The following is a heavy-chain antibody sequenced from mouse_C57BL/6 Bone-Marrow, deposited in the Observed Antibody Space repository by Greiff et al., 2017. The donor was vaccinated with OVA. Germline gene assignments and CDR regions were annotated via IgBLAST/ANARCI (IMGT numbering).Heavy chain of an antibody. J-gene: IGHJ2*01. D-gene: IGHD1-1*01. CDR1: GFTFSDYY. CDR3: ARDRSYTFDY. Sequence: DVKLVESEGGLVQPGSSMKLSCTASGFTFSDYYMAWVRQVPEKGLEWVANINYDGSSTYYLDSLKSRFIISRDNAKNILYLQMSSLKSEDTATYYCARDRSYTFDYWGQGTTLTVSS. V-gene: IGHV5-16*01. CDR2: INYDGSST.